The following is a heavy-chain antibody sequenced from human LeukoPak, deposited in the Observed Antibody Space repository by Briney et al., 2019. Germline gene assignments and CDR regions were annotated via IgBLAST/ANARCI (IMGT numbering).Heavy chain of an antibody. Sequence: GGSLRLSCAASGFTFSSYSMTWVRQAPGKGLEWVSSISSSSSYIYYADSVKGRFTISRDNAKNSLYLQVNSLRAEDTAVYYCARDRYCSSSSCYDEFGYWGQGTLVTVSS. V-gene: IGHV3-21*01. CDR1: GFTFSSYS. CDR3: ARDRYCSSSSCYDEFGY. J-gene: IGHJ4*02. D-gene: IGHD2-2*01. CDR2: ISSSSSYI.